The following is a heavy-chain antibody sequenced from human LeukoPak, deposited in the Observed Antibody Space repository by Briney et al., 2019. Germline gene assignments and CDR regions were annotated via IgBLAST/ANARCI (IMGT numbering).Heavy chain of an antibody. CDR3: ARDSGAGYYFDY. V-gene: IGHV3-66*01. J-gene: IGHJ4*02. CDR1: GFTVSSNY. CDR2: IYSGGIR. D-gene: IGHD7-27*01. Sequence: GGSLSLSCAASGFTVSSNYMSWVRKAPGQGQEYISGIYSGGIRYYTDSVKGRFIISRDKSKNTLCLQMTSLRAEDTAVYYCARDSGAGYYFDYWGQGTLVTVSS.